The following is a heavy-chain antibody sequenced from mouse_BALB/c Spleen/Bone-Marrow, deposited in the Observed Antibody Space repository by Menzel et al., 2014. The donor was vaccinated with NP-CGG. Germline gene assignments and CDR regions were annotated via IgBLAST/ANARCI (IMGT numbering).Heavy chain of an antibody. Sequence: DVKLVESGGGLVQPEGSLKLSCAASGFDFSRYWMSWVRQAPGKGLEWIGEINPDSSTINYTPSLKDKFIISRDNAKNTLYLQMSKVRSGDTALYYCARLYYYGNFAYWGQGTTLTVSS. J-gene: IGHJ2*01. D-gene: IGHD1-1*01. CDR2: INPDSSTI. CDR1: GFDFSRYW. CDR3: ARLYYYGNFAY. V-gene: IGHV4-1*02.